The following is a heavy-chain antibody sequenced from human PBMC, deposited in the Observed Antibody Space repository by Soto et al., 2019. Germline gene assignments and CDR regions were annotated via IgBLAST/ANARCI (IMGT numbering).Heavy chain of an antibody. Sequence: GGSLRLSCAASGFTFSDHYMDWVRQAPGKGLEWVGRTRNKANSYTTEYAASVIGRFTISRDDSKNSLYLQMNSLKTEDTAVYYCARDFCITGTTDYWGQGTMVTVSS. J-gene: IGHJ4*02. CDR1: GFTFSDHY. V-gene: IGHV3-72*01. CDR3: ARDFCITGTTDY. D-gene: IGHD1-7*01. CDR2: TRNKANSYTT.